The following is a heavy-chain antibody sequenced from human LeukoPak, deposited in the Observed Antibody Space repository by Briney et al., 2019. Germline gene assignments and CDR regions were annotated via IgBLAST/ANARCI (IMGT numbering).Heavy chain of an antibody. V-gene: IGHV4-34*01. Sequence: PSETLSLTCAVYGGSFSGYYWSWIRQPPGKGLEWIGEINHSGSTNYKPSLKSRVTISVDTSKNQFSLKLSSVTAADTAVYYCARGFSSGYYYYYYMDVWGKGTTVTVSS. J-gene: IGHJ6*03. CDR1: GGSFSGYY. CDR3: ARGFSSGYYYYYYMDV. D-gene: IGHD3-22*01. CDR2: INHSGST.